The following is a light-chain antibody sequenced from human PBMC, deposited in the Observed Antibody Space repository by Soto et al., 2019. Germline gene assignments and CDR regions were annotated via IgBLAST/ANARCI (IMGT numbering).Light chain of an antibody. CDR2: EVS. J-gene: IGLJ2*01. Sequence: QSALTQPASVSGSPGQSITISCTGTSSDVGGYNYVSWYQQHPGKAPKLMISEVSNRPSGVSNHFSGSKSGNTASLTISGLQAEDEADYYCSSYTSSTSVIFGGGTNLTVL. V-gene: IGLV2-14*01. CDR1: SSDVGGYNY. CDR3: SSYTSSTSVI.